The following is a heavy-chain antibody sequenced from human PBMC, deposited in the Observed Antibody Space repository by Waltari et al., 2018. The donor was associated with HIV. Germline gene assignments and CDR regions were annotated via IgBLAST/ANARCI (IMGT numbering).Heavy chain of an antibody. CDR1: GGSISSSSYY. J-gene: IGHJ5*02. D-gene: IGHD3-10*01. V-gene: IGHV4-39*01. Sequence: QLQLQESGPGLVKPSETLSLTCTVSGGSISSSSYYWGWIRQPPGKGLEWIGSIYYSGSTYYNPSLKSRVTISVDTSKNQFSLKLSSVTAADTAVYYCARRRITMVRGVTWGHWFDPWGQGTLVTVSS. CDR3: ARRRITMVRGVTWGHWFDP. CDR2: IYYSGST.